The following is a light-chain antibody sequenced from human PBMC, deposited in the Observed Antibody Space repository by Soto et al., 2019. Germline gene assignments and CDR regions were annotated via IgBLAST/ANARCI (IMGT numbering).Light chain of an antibody. CDR1: QSISTY. CDR3: QQSYRTIRWT. CDR2: AAS. V-gene: IGKV1-39*01. Sequence: DIQMTQSPSSLSASVGDRVTITCRASQSISTYLNWYQQKPGKAPTLQIYAASILQTGVHSRFSGSGSGTDFTLTIPSLQTEDFATYSCQQSYRTIRWTFGQGTKVEIK. J-gene: IGKJ1*01.